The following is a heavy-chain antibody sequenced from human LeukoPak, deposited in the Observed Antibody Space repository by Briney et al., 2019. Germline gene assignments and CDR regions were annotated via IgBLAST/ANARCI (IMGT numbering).Heavy chain of an antibody. CDR1: GFTFSNYA. Sequence: PGGSLRLSCAGSGFTFSNYAMSWVRQAPGKGLEWVSVISDSGGSTYYADSVKGRFTISRDNSKNTLYLQMNSLRDEDTAIYYCARGPLGWSDYWGQGLLVTVSS. CDR3: ARGPLGWSDY. CDR2: ISDSGGST. D-gene: IGHD1-26*01. V-gene: IGHV3-23*01. J-gene: IGHJ4*02.